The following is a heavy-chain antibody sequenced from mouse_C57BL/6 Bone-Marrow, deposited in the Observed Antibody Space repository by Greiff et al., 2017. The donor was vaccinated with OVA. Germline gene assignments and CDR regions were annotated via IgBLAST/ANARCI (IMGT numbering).Heavy chain of an antibody. V-gene: IGHV5-16*01. J-gene: IGHJ2*01. CDR2: INYDGSST. CDR1: GFTFSDYY. D-gene: IGHD4-1*01. CDR3: ARLTPGYFDY. Sequence: EVQLVESEGGLVQPGSSMKLSCTASGFTFSDYYMAWVRQVPEKGLEWVANINYDGSSTYYLDSLKSRFIISRDNAKNILYLQMSSLKSEDTATYYCARLTPGYFDYWGQGTTLTVSS.